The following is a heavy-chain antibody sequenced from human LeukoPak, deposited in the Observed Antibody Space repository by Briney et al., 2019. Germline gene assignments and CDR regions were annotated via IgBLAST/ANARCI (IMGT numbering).Heavy chain of an antibody. CDR1: GFTFSGYS. CDR2: ITSSSSAI. J-gene: IGHJ4*02. CDR3: ARVRGSYYFDY. Sequence: GGSLRLSCAASGFTFSGYSMNWVRQAPGKGLEWVSYITSSSSAIYYADSVKGRFTISRDNAKNSLYLQMNSLRAEDTVVYYCARVRGSYYFDYWGQGTLVTVSS. V-gene: IGHV3-48*01. D-gene: IGHD1-26*01.